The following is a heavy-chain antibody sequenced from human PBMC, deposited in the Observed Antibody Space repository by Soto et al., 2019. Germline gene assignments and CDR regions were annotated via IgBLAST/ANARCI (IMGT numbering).Heavy chain of an antibody. V-gene: IGHV3-48*02. J-gene: IGHJ5*02. D-gene: IGHD6-13*01. Sequence: GGSLRLSCAASGFTFSSYSMNWVRQAPGKGLEWVSYISSSSSTIYYADSVKGRFTISRDNAKNPLYLQMNSLRDEDTAVYYCARDAPFPYSSSQPAGDNWFDPWGQGTLVTVSS. CDR2: ISSSSSTI. CDR3: ARDAPFPYSSSQPAGDNWFDP. CDR1: GFTFSSYS.